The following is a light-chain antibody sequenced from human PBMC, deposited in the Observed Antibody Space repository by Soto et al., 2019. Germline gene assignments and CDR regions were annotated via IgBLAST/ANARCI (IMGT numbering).Light chain of an antibody. CDR1: SSNIGNNY. J-gene: IGLJ1*01. Sequence: QSVLTQPPSVSAAPGQKVTISCSGSSSNIGNNYISWYQQLPGTAPKLLIYENNKRPSVIPDRFSGSKSGTSATLGITGLQTGDEADYYCCTWDSSLSADVFGTGTKLTVL. V-gene: IGLV1-51*02. CDR2: ENN. CDR3: CTWDSSLSADV.